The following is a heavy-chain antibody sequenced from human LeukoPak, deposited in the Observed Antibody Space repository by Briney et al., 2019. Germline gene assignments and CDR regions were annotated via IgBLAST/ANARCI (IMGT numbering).Heavy chain of an antibody. J-gene: IGHJ6*02. V-gene: IGHV3-30*19. D-gene: IGHD6-19*01. CDR1: GFTFSSYG. Sequence: GGSLRLSCAASGFTFSSYGMHWVRQAPGKGLEWVAVIWYDGSNKYYADSVKGRFTISRDNSKNTLYLQMDSLRAEDTAVYYCTRDRGIAVAGTRYYGMDVWGQGTTVTVSS. CDR2: IWYDGSNK. CDR3: TRDRGIAVAGTRYYGMDV.